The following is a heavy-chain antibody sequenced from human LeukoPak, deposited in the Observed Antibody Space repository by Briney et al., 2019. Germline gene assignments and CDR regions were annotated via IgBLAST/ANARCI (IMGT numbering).Heavy chain of an antibody. CDR2: IYYSGST. V-gene: IGHV4-59*01. CDR3: ARDTGGGDSSLDY. J-gene: IGHJ4*02. CDR1: GGSISSYY. Sequence: SETLSLTCTVSGGSISSYYWSRIRQPPGKGLEWIGYIYYSGSTNYNPSLKSRVTISVDTSKNQFSLKLSSVTAADTAVYYCARDTGGGDSSLDYWGQGTLVTVSS. D-gene: IGHD3-22*01.